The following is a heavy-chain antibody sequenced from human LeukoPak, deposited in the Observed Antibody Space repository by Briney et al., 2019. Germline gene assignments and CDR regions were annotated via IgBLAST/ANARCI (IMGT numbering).Heavy chain of an antibody. CDR3: AKDLPAAVD. CDR1: GFSFSSYS. D-gene: IGHD2-15*01. J-gene: IGHJ4*02. V-gene: IGHV3-21*01. Sequence: SGGSLRLSCATSGFSFSSYSMSWVHQAPGKGLEWVSFISRTSDDIYHADSVKGRFTTSRDNANNSLYLQMNSLRAEDTGVYYCAKDLPAAVDWGQGTLVTVSS. CDR2: ISRTSDDI.